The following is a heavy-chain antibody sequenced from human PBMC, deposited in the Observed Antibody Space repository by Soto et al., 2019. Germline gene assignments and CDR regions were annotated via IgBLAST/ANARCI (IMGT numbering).Heavy chain of an antibody. CDR2: ISWDGGST. CDR3: AKEQLAAAGTGGFYYYYGMDV. D-gene: IGHD6-13*01. J-gene: IGHJ6*02. Sequence: LRLSCAASGFTFDDYTMHWVRQAPGKGLEWVSLISWDGGSTYYADSVKGRFTISRDNSKNSLYLQMNSLRTEDTALYYCAKEQLAAAGTGGFYYYYGMDVWGQGTTVTVSS. V-gene: IGHV3-43*01. CDR1: GFTFDDYT.